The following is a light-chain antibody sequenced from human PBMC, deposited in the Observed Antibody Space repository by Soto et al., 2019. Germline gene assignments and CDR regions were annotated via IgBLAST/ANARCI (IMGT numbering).Light chain of an antibody. J-gene: IGLJ2*01. CDR2: KDS. CDR1: ALPKQY. V-gene: IGLV3-25*03. CDR3: QSAASVAI. Sequence: SYELTQPPSVSVSPGQTARITCSGDALPKQYAYWYQQKPGQAPVLVIYKDSERPSGIPERFSGSSSGTTVTLTISGVQAEDEADYYCQSAASVAIFGGGTKLTVL.